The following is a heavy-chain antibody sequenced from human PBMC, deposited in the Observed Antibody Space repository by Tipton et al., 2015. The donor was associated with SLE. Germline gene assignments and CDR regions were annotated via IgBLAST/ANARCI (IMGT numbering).Heavy chain of an antibody. J-gene: IGHJ4*02. CDR2: TYYRSKWYN. Sequence: GLVKPSQTLSLICAISGDSVSRSSAAWNWLRQSPSRSLEWLGRTYYRSKWYNDSAESVKSRITINPDTSKNQFSLHLNSVTPEDTAVYYCARDSFDPGSSFDSWGQGTPVTVSS. CDR3: ARDSFDPGSSFDS. V-gene: IGHV6-1*01. CDR1: GDSVSRSSAA.